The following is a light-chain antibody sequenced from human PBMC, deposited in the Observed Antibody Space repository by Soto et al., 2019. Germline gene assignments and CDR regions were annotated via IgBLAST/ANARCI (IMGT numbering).Light chain of an antibody. CDR1: QRISTY. CDR2: DAS. Sequence: DIQLTQSPSFLSASVGDSVTITCRASQRISTYLAWYQQKPGKAPKLLIYDASTLQSGVPSRFSGSGSGTEFTLTISSLQPEYFATYYCQQFYISPSITFGQGTRLETK. J-gene: IGKJ5*01. CDR3: QQFYISPSIT. V-gene: IGKV1-9*01.